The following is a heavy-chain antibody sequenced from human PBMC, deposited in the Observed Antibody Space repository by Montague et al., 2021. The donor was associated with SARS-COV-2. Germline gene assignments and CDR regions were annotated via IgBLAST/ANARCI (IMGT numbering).Heavy chain of an antibody. Sequence: SETLSLTCTVSGGSIRSSSYYWGWSRQPPGKGLEWIGSIYYSGSTYYNPSLKSRVTISVDTSKNQFSLKLSSVTAADAAVFYCARHSGDYTIFGVVIYYMDVWGKGTTVTVSS. J-gene: IGHJ6*03. CDR1: GGSIRSSSYY. CDR2: IYYSGST. D-gene: IGHD3-3*01. CDR3: ARHSGDYTIFGVVIYYMDV. V-gene: IGHV4-39*01.